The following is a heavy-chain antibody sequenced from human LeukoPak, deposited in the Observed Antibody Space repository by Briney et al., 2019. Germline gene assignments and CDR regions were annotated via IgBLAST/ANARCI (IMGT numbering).Heavy chain of an antibody. CDR1: GYTFTSYD. D-gene: IGHD2-2*01. CDR2: MNPNSGNT. Sequence: ASVKVSCKASGYTFTSYDINWVRQATGQGLEWMGWMNPNSGNTGYAQKFQGRVTITRNTSISTAYMELSSLRSEDTAVYYCARGHILVVPAAGFDAFDIWGRGTMVTVSS. CDR3: ARGHILVVPAAGFDAFDI. V-gene: IGHV1-8*03. J-gene: IGHJ3*02.